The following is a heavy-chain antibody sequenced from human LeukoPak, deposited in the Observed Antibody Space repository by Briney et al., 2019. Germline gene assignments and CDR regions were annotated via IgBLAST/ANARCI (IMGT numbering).Heavy chain of an antibody. V-gene: IGHV1-69*04. CDR3: ARDFPGIAVAGTPRP. CDR1: GGTFSIYA. D-gene: IGHD6-19*01. CDR2: IIPILGIA. J-gene: IGHJ4*02. Sequence: SVTVSCKASGGTFSIYAISWVRQAPGQGLEWMGRIIPILGIANYAQKFQGRVTITADKSTSTAYMELSSLRSEDTAVYYCARDFPGIAVAGTPRPWGQGTLVTVSS.